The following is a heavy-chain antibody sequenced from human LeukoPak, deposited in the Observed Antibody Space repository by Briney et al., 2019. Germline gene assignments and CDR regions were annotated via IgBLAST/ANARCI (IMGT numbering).Heavy chain of an antibody. CDR3: ARLHTTYYDFWSGSDDFDY. D-gene: IGHD3-3*01. V-gene: IGHV1-2*02. CDR2: INPNSGGT. CDR1: GYTFTGYY. Sequence: GASVKVSCKASGYTFTGYYMHWVRQAPGQGLEWMGWINPNSGGTNYAQKFQGRVTMTRDTSISTAYMELSRLRSDDTAVYYCARLHTTYYDFWSGSDDFDYWGQGTLVTVSS. J-gene: IGHJ4*02.